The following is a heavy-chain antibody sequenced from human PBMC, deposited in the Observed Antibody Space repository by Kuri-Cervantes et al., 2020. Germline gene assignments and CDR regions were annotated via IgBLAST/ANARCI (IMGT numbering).Heavy chain of an antibody. D-gene: IGHD5-18*01. CDR2: INHYGST. CDR3: ARARGRRRGYSYGSDY. V-gene: IGHV4-34*01. Sequence: GSLRLSCAVYGGSFSGYYWSWIRQPPGKGLEWIGEINHYGSTNYNPSLKSRVTISVDTSKNQFSLKLSSVTAADTAVYYCARARGRRRGYSYGSDYWGQGTLVTVSS. J-gene: IGHJ4*02. CDR1: GGSFSGYY.